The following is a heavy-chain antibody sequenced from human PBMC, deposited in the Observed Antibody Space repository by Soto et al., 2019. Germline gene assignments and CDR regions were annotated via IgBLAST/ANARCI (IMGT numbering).Heavy chain of an antibody. CDR3: ARVPRSDFWRGNLWDHWFDP. J-gene: IGHJ5*02. CDR2: INHSGST. Sequence: PSETLSLTCAVYGGSFSGYYWSWIRQPPGKGLEWIGEINHSGSTNYNPSLKSRVTISVDTSKNQFSLKLSSVTAADTAVYYCARVPRSDFWRGNLWDHWFDPWGQGTLVTVSS. V-gene: IGHV4-34*01. D-gene: IGHD3-3*01. CDR1: GGSFSGYY.